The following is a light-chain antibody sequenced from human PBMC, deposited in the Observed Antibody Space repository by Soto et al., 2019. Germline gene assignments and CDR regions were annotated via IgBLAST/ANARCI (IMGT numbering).Light chain of an antibody. CDR2: DAS. CDR1: QSINRH. V-gene: IGKV3-11*01. CDR3: QQYNNWPPVT. Sequence: EIVLTQSPATLSLSPGERATLSCRASQSINRHLAWYRQKPGQAPRLLIYDASNRATGIPARFSGSGSGTDFTLTISSLQSEDFAVYYCQQYNNWPPVTFGQGTKVEIK. J-gene: IGKJ1*01.